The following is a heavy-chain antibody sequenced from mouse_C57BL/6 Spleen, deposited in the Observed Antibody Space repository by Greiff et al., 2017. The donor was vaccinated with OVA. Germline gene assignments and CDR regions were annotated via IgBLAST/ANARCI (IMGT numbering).Heavy chain of an antibody. V-gene: IGHV5-4*01. J-gene: IGHJ2*01. CDR1: GFTFSSYA. CDR3: ARGDSNYYFDY. D-gene: IGHD2-5*01. Sequence: EVHLVESGGGLVKPGGSLKLSCAASGFTFSSYAMSWVRQTPEKRLEWVATISDGGSYTYYPDNVKGRFTISRDNAKNNLYLQMSHLKSEDTAIYYCARGDSNYYFDYWGQGTTLTVSS. CDR2: ISDGGSYT.